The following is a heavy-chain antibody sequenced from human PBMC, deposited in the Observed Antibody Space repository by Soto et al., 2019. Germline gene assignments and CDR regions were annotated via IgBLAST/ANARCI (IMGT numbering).Heavy chain of an antibody. D-gene: IGHD2-21*01. V-gene: IGHV3-72*01. CDR3: ARDSSRDSSHYDLDV. CDR1: GFTFSDHY. CDR2: SRNRANSYTT. J-gene: IGHJ6*04. Sequence: GGSLRLSCAASGFTFSDHYMDWVRQAPGKGLEWVGRSRNRANSYTTEYAASVRGRFTISRDDSKNSLYLQMNSLKTEDTAVYYCARDSSRDSSHYDLDVWGKGTTVTVSS.